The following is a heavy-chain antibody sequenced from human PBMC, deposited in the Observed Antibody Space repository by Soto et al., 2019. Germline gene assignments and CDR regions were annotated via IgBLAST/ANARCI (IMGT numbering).Heavy chain of an antibody. CDR2: ISGSGGST. D-gene: IGHD6-13*01. J-gene: IGHJ3*02. CDR1: GFTFSSYA. Sequence: GGSLRLSCAAPGFTFSSYAMSWVRQAPGKGLEWVSAISGSGGSTYYADSVKGRFTISRDNSKNTLYLQMNSLRAEDTAVYYCAKDLSVGIAAAGTAFDIWGQGTMVTVSS. CDR3: AKDLSVGIAAAGTAFDI. V-gene: IGHV3-23*01.